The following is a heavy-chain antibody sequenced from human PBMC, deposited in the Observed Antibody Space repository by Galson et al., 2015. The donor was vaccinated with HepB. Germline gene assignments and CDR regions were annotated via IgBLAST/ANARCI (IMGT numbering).Heavy chain of an antibody. J-gene: IGHJ4*02. CDR1: GYTFSSYG. CDR2: ISGLSGNT. V-gene: IGHV1-18*01. CDR3: ARDEGEGAFDY. D-gene: IGHD1-26*01. Sequence: SCKASGYTFSSYGISWVRQAPGQGLEWMGWISGLSGNTNYAQKFQGRVVTTTDTSTTTAYMELRSLKSDDTAVYFCARDEGEGAFDYWGRGTLVSVS.